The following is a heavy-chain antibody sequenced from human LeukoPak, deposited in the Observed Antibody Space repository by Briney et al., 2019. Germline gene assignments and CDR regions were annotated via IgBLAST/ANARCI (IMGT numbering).Heavy chain of an antibody. CDR2: IGADVGGTT. J-gene: IGHJ4*02. D-gene: IGHD6-13*01. Sequence: PGGSLRLSCAGSGFAFSNYAMTWVRQAPGKGLEWVSVIGADVGGTTKYTDSVKGRFTISRDNAKNSLYLQMNSLRAEDTAVYYCATEGSNWYPIYWGQGTLVTVSS. CDR1: GFAFSNYA. V-gene: IGHV3-23*01. CDR3: ATEGSNWYPIY.